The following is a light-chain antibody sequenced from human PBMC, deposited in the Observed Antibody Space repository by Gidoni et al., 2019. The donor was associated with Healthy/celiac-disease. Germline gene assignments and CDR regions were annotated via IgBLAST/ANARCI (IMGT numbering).Light chain of an antibody. CDR2: DVS. V-gene: IGLV2-14*01. J-gene: IGLJ2*01. CDR1: SSDVGGYNY. Sequence: QSALTPPASVSGSPGQSITISCTGTSSDVGGYNYVSWYQQHPGKAPKLMIYDVSNRPSGVSNRFSGSKAGNTASLTISGLQAEDDADYYCSSYTSSSTLVVFGGGTKLTVL. CDR3: SSYTSSSTLVV.